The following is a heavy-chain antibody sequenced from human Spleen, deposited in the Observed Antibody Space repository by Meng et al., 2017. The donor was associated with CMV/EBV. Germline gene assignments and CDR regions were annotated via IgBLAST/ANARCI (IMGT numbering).Heavy chain of an antibody. Sequence: GYSWSGIRQPPGKGLEWIGEINHSGSTNYNPSLKSRVTISVDTSKNQFSLKLSSVTAADTAVYYCATRPRTNNYYGSGSYYQGGDYWGQGTLVTVSS. CDR1: GYS. CDR2: INHSGST. J-gene: IGHJ4*02. V-gene: IGHV4-34*01. CDR3: ATRPRTNNYYGSGSYYQGGDY. D-gene: IGHD3-10*01.